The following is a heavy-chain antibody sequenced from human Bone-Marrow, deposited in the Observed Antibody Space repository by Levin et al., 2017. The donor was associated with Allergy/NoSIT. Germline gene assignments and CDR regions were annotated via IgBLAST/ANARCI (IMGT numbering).Heavy chain of an antibody. CDR1: GGSISGGGYY. J-gene: IGHJ4*02. CDR2: IYYSGNT. V-gene: IGHV4-31*03. D-gene: IGHD5-12*01. Sequence: LRLSCTVSGGSISGGGYYWSWIRQHPGKGLEWIGYIYYSGNTYYNPSLKSRVIISVVTSKNQLSLKLTSVTVADTAVYYCARFNGYDFDYWGQGTLVTVS. CDR3: ARFNGYDFDY.